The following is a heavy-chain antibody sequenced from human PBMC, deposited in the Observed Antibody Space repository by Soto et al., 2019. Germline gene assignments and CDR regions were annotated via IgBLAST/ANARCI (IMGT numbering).Heavy chain of an antibody. Sequence: QVQLVQSGAEVKKPGASVKVSCKASGYTFTSYYMHWVRQAPGQGLEWMGIINPSGGSTSYAQKSQGRVTMTRDTAQSTVYMELSSLRSENTAVYYGAREDTAMVHGMDVWGQGTTVTVSS. CDR2: INPSGGST. J-gene: IGHJ6*01. V-gene: IGHV1-46*01. CDR3: AREDTAMVHGMDV. CDR1: GYTFTSYY. D-gene: IGHD5-18*01.